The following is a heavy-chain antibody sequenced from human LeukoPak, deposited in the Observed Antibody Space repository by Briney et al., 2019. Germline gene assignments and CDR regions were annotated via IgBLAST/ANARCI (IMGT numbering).Heavy chain of an antibody. J-gene: IGHJ4*02. D-gene: IGHD6-19*01. V-gene: IGHV1-46*01. Sequence: ASVKVSCKASGYTXISYYMHWVRQAPGQGLEWMGIINPRGGSTSYAQKFQGRVTMTRDTSTSTVYMELSSLRSDDTAVYYCARATIAVAGTGVYFDYWGQGTLVTVSS. CDR1: GYTXISYY. CDR3: ARATIAVAGTGVYFDY. CDR2: INPRGGST.